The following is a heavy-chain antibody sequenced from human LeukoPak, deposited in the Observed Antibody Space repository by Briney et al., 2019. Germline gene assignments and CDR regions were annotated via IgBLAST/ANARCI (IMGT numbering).Heavy chain of an antibody. D-gene: IGHD6-6*01. CDR1: GGSISNVDYY. Sequence: SQTLSLTCIVSGGSISNVDYYWSWIRQPPGKGLEWIAYIYYSGITYYNPSLKSRVTISIDKSKNQFSLRLSSVTAADTAVYYCARWSGSVTARNYYYYMDVWGEGTTVTVSS. CDR3: ARWSGSVTARNYYYYMDV. CDR2: IYYSGIT. J-gene: IGHJ6*03. V-gene: IGHV4-30-4*01.